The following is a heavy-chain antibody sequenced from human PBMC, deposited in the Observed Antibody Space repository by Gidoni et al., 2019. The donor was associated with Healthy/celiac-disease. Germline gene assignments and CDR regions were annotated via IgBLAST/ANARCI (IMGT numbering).Heavy chain of an antibody. CDR1: GSTFSSYA. CDR2: ISGSGGST. D-gene: IGHD3-10*01. V-gene: IGHV3-23*04. J-gene: IGHJ1*01. Sequence: EVQLVESGGGSVQPGGSLRLSCAASGSTFSSYAMSWVRQAPGKGLEWVSAISGSGGSTYYADSVRGRFTISRDNSKNTLYLQMNGLRAEDTAVYYCAKDLNYYGPAEYFQHWGQGTLITVSS. CDR3: AKDLNYYGPAEYFQH.